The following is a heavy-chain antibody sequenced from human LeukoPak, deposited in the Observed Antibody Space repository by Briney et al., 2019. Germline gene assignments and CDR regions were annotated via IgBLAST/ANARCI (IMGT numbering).Heavy chain of an antibody. D-gene: IGHD3-22*01. Sequence: GASVKVSCKASGYTFTSYGISWVRQAPGQGLEWMGWISAYNGNTNYAQQLQGRVTMTTDTSTSTAYMELRSLRSDDTAVYYCARHVPKTYYYDRSGFFFDYWGQGTLVTVSS. CDR1: GYTFTSYG. J-gene: IGHJ4*02. CDR2: ISAYNGNT. V-gene: IGHV1-18*01. CDR3: ARHVPKTYYYDRSGFFFDY.